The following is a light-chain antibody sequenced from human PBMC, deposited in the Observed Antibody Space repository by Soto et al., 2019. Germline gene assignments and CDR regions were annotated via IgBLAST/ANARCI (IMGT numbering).Light chain of an antibody. J-gene: IGKJ2*01. CDR2: AAS. CDR3: QQSYNTPDT. CDR1: QSINTY. V-gene: IGKV1-39*01. Sequence: DIQMTQSPSSLSAFVGDRVTITCRASQSINTYLNWYQQQPGKAPKLLIYAASNLLSGVPSRFSGSGSGTDFTLTISCLQPEDFATYYCQQSYNTPDTFGQGAKLEIK.